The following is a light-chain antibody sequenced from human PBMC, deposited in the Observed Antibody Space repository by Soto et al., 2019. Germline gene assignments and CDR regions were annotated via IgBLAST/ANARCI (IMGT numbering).Light chain of an antibody. Sequence: QSVLTQPASVSGSPGQSITISCTGTSSDVGASNYVSWYQHHPGKAPKLILYDVTNRPSGVSNRFSGSKSGNTASLTISGLQAEDEGDYYCSSYRRSTTLRDVFGAGTKVTVL. CDR2: DVT. J-gene: IGLJ1*01. V-gene: IGLV2-14*03. CDR1: SSDVGASNY. CDR3: SSYRRSTTLRDV.